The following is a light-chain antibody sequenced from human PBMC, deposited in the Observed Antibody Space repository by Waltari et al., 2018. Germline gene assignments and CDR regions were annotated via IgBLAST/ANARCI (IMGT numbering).Light chain of an antibody. V-gene: IGKV1-5*03. CDR1: QSFNSW. Sequence: DIQMTQSPSTLSASVGDRVTITCRASQSFNSWVAGYQQKPRKAPKLLIFKASNLESGVPTRFSGSGSGTEFTLTISSLQPDDFATYHCQQYDSYWTFGQGTKVEIK. CDR2: KAS. J-gene: IGKJ1*01. CDR3: QQYDSYWT.